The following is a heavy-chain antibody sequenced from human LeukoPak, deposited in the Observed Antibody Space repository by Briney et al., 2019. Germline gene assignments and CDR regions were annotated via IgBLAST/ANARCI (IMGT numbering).Heavy chain of an antibody. V-gene: IGHV3-30-3*01. Sequence: PGRSLRLSCEASGFTFSSYAMHWVRQAPGKGLEWVAVISYDGSNKYYADSVKGRFTISRDNSKNTLYLQMNSLRAEDTAVYYCARDPGTRRDDYSSYYYYYGMDVWGQGTTVTVSS. CDR3: ARDPGTRRDDYSSYYYYYGMDV. J-gene: IGHJ6*02. CDR1: GFTFSSYA. D-gene: IGHD4-11*01. CDR2: ISYDGSNK.